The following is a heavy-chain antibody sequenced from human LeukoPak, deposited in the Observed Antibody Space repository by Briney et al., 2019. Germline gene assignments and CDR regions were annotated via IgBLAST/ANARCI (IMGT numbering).Heavy chain of an antibody. D-gene: IGHD3-10*01. CDR1: GGSISSSSYY. J-gene: IGHJ3*02. CDR3: AREQITMVRVTSGAFDI. CDR2: IYYSGST. V-gene: IGHV4-39*07. Sequence: SETLSLTCTVSGGSISSSSYYWGWIRQPPGKGLEWIGSIYYSGSTYYNPSLKSRVTISVDTSKNQFSLKLSSVTAADTAVYYCAREQITMVRVTSGAFDIWGQGTMVTVSS.